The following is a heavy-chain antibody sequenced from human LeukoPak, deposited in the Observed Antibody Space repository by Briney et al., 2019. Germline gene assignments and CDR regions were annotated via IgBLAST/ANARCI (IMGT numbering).Heavy chain of an antibody. CDR3: ARENIVVVPAAMIYYYYGMDV. CDR2: INPNSGGT. Sequence: GASVKVSCKASGYTFTGYYMHWVRQAPGQGLEWMGWINPNSGGTNYAQKFQGRVTMTRDTSISTAYMELSRLRSDDTAVYYCARENIVVVPAAMIYYYYGMDVWGQGTTVTVCS. D-gene: IGHD2-2*01. J-gene: IGHJ6*02. V-gene: IGHV1-2*02. CDR1: GYTFTGYY.